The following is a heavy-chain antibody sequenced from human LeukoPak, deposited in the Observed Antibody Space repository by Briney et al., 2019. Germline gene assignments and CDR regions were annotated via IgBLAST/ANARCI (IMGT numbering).Heavy chain of an antibody. Sequence: GGSLRLSCAASGFIFGNYAMYWVRQAPGKGLEYVSAISSNGRNTYYGRSVKGRFTISRDNSKNTLFLQMGSLRPEDMAVYYCARDPNWGSIDYWGQGTLVTVSS. CDR3: ARDPNWGSIDY. CDR1: GFIFGNYA. CDR2: ISSNGRNT. V-gene: IGHV3-64*01. D-gene: IGHD7-27*01. J-gene: IGHJ4*02.